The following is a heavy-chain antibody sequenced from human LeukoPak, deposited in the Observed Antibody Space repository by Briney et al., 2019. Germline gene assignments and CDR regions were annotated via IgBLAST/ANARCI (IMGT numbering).Heavy chain of an antibody. CDR3: ARAAYCGGDCYYYFDY. CDR2: LYYSGNT. CDR1: GGSISSYY. J-gene: IGHJ4*02. V-gene: IGHV4-59*01. Sequence: SETLSLTCTVSGGSISSYYWHWIRQPPGKGLEWIGYLYYSGNTYYNPSPKSRVTMSVDTSKNQFSLKLSSVTAADTAVYFCARAAYCGGDCYYYFDYWGQGTLVTVSS. D-gene: IGHD2-21*02.